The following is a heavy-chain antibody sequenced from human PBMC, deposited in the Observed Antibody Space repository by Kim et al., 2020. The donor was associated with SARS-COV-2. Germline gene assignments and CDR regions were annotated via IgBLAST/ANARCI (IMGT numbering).Heavy chain of an antibody. Sequence: GGSLRLSCAASGFTFSSYAMSWVRQAPGKGLEWVSAISGSGGSTYYADSVKGRFTISRDNSKNTLYLQMNSLRAEDTAVYYCAKELGLPILHSGYGIWDYWGQETLVTVSS. V-gene: IGHV3-23*01. D-gene: IGHD5-18*01. CDR2: ISGSGGST. CDR3: AKELGLPILHSGYGIWDY. CDR1: GFTFSSYA. J-gene: IGHJ4*02.